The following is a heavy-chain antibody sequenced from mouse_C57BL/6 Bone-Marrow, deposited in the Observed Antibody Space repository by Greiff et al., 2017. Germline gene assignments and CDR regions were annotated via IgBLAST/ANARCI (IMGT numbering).Heavy chain of an antibody. J-gene: IGHJ3*01. CDR3: ARDGSSYDWFAY. V-gene: IGHV1-69*01. D-gene: IGHD1-1*01. CDR2: IDPSDSYT. CDR1: GYTFTSYW. Sequence: QVQLQQPGAELVMPGASVKLSCKASGYTFTSYWMHWVKQRPGQGLEWIGEIDPSDSYTNYNQKFKGKSTLTVDKSSNTAYMQLSSLTSEDSAVYYCARDGSSYDWFAYWGQGTLVTVSA.